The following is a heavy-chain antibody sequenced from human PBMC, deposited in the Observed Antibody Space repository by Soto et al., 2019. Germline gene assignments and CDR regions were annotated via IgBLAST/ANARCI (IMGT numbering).Heavy chain of an antibody. CDR2: IYQHVYA. CDR1: GGSVSSGGPS. D-gene: IGHD2-21*01. Sequence: SETLSLTCVVSGGSVSSGGPSWSWIRQSPGKGLEWVGSIYQHVYANYRPSLSSRVAISVDTSTNQTSLRMTSMTTADPAVYFCASSGMVGRVVNTWFDPWGQGTLVTVSS. CDR3: ASSGMVGRVVNTWFDP. V-gene: IGHV4-30-2*06. J-gene: IGHJ5*02.